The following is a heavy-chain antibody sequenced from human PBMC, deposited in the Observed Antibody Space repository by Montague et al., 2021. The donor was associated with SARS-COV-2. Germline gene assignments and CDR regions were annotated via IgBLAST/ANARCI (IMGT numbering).Heavy chain of an antibody. V-gene: IGHV6-1*01. CDR1: GDSVSSNSAT. CDR2: TYYESKWLN. Sequence: CAISGDSVSSNSATWNWIRQSPSRGLEWLGRTYYESKWLNDYRGXVRSRMIINPDTSRNQFSLQLNSVSAADTAVYFCARDRDEAAAGTREFDPWGQGTPVTVS. D-gene: IGHD6-13*01. J-gene: IGHJ5*02. CDR3: ARDRDEAAAGTREFDP.